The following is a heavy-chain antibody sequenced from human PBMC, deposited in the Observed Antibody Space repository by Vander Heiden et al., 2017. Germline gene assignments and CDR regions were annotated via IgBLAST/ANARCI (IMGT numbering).Heavy chain of an antibody. CDR2: INHSGST. CDR3: ASTTNYYDSPMKVDYFDY. CDR1: GGSFSGYS. D-gene: IGHD3-22*01. Sequence: QVQLQQWGAGLLKPSETLSLTCAVYGGSFSGYSWSWIRQPPGKGLEWIGEINHSGSTNYNPSLKRRVTISVDTSKNQFSLKLSSVTAADTAVYYCASTTNYYDSPMKVDYFDYWGQGTLVTVSS. J-gene: IGHJ4*02. V-gene: IGHV4-34*01.